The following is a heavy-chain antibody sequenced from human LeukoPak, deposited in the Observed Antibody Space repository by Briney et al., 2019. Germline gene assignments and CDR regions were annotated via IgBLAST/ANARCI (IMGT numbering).Heavy chain of an antibody. Sequence: PGGSLRLSCAASGFTFSSYGMHWVRQAPGKGLEWVAFIRYDGSNKYYADSVKGRFTISRDNSKNTLYLQMNSLRAEDTAVYYRAKLSYYYGSGSYHPFDYWGRGTLVTVS. J-gene: IGHJ4*02. CDR1: GFTFSSYG. V-gene: IGHV3-30*02. CDR2: IRYDGSNK. D-gene: IGHD3-10*01. CDR3: AKLSYYYGSGSYHPFDY.